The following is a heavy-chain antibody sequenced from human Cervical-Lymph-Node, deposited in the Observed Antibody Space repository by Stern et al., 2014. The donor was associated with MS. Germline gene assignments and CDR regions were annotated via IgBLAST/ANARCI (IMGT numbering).Heavy chain of an antibody. J-gene: IGHJ6*02. V-gene: IGHV1-46*01. CDR2: IYPIAGYDGYERT. D-gene: IGHD3-10*01. CDR3: AREEMGVGKSDGMDV. CDR1: GYIFTSYY. Sequence: QVQLGQSGGGVKKPGASVTLSCKASGYIFTSYYIHWVRQAPGKGLEWMGIIYPIAGYDGYERTTYAHNFQGRVTMTRDTSTNTVYMELSSLRSEDSAMYYWAREEMGVGKSDGMDVWGLGTAVTVAS.